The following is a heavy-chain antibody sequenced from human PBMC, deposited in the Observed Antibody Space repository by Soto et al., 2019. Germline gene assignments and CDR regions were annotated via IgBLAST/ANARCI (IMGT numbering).Heavy chain of an antibody. CDR1: GGTLSGYC. Sequence: SETLRLPWAVYGGTLSGYCWRGIRQPPGKRLEWIEEINHSGSTNYTPSLKSRVTISVDTSKNQFSLKLSSVTAADTAVYYCARVRYSSGWYQARLRATDYWGQGTLVTVS. J-gene: IGHJ4*02. CDR2: INHSGST. D-gene: IGHD6-19*01. CDR3: ARVRYSSGWYQARLRATDY. V-gene: IGHV4-34*01.